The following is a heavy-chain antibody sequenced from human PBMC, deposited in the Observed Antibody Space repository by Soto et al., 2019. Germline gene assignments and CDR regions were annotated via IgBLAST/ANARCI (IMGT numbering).Heavy chain of an antibody. J-gene: IGHJ5*02. CDR3: ARNTYYDSSGYLYNWFDP. V-gene: IGHV1-69*12. Sequence: QVQLVQSGAEVKKPGSSVKVSCKASGGTFSSYAISWVRQAPGQGLEWMGGIIPIFGTANYAQKFQGRVTIPADEATSTAYMELSSLRSEDTAVYYCARNTYYDSSGYLYNWFDPWGQGTLVTVSS. CDR2: IIPIFGTA. CDR1: GGTFSSYA. D-gene: IGHD3-22*01.